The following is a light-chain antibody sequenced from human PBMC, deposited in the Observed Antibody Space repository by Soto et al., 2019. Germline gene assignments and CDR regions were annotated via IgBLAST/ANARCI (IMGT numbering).Light chain of an antibody. J-gene: IGKJ5*01. CDR3: QQRKSYPIT. Sequence: DIQLTQSPSFLSASVGDRVTITCRASQDINTYLAWYQQKPGKAPKLLIFAASTLQTGVPSRFSGSGSGTEFTVTITSLQPEDFATYYCQQRKSYPITFGKGTRLEIK. CDR2: AAS. V-gene: IGKV1-9*01. CDR1: QDINTY.